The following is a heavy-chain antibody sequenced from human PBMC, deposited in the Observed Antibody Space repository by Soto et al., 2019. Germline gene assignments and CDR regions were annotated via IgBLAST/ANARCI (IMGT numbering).Heavy chain of an antibody. Sequence: SETLSLTCAVYGGSFSGYYWSRIRQPPGKGLEWIGEINHSGSTNYNPSLKSRVTISVDTSKNQFSLKLSSVTAADTAVYYCARSGSSGWCLDYWGQGTLVTVSS. D-gene: IGHD6-19*01. CDR3: ARSGSSGWCLDY. CDR1: GGSFSGYY. V-gene: IGHV4-34*01. CDR2: INHSGST. J-gene: IGHJ4*02.